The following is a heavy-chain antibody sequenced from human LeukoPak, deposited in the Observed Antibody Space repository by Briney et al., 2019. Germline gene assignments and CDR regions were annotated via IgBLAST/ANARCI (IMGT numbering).Heavy chain of an antibody. CDR1: GFTFSSYA. CDR3: ARMIVLRYFDWLGYFDL. Sequence: GGSLRLSCAASGFTFSSYAMSWVRQAPGKGLEWVSAISGSGGSTYYADSVKGRFTISRDNSKNTLYLQMNSLRAEDTAVYYCARMIVLRYFDWLGYFDLWGRGTLVTVSS. V-gene: IGHV3-23*01. CDR2: ISGSGGST. D-gene: IGHD3-9*01. J-gene: IGHJ2*01.